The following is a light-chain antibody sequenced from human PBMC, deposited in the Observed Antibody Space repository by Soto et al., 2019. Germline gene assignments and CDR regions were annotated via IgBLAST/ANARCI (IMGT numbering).Light chain of an antibody. CDR1: QGISSY. J-gene: IGKJ4*01. CDR3: QQSYSTPLT. Sequence: AIRMTQSPSSLSASTGDRVTITCRASQGISSYLAWYQQKPGKAPKLLIYAASTLQSGVPSRFSGSGSGTAFTLTISSLQPEDVATYYCQQSYSTPLTFGGGTKVDIK. CDR2: AAS. V-gene: IGKV1-8*01.